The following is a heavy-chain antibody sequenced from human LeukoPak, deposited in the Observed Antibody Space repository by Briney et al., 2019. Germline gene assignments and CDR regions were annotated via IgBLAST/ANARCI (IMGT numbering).Heavy chain of an antibody. J-gene: IGHJ6*04. Sequence: GSLRLSCAASGFTFSSYWMHWVRQAPGKGLVWVSRINSDGSSTSYADSVKGRFTISRDNAKNTLYLQMNSLRAEDTAVYYCARGGHYDILTCYYYYYGMDVWGKGTTVTVSS. CDR2: INSDGSST. CDR3: ARGGHYDILTCYYYYYGMDV. D-gene: IGHD3-9*01. CDR1: GFTFSSYW. V-gene: IGHV3-74*01.